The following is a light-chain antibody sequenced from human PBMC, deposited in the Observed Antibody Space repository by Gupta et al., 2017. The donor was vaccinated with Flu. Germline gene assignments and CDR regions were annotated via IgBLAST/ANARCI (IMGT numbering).Light chain of an antibody. J-gene: IGKJ2*01. CDR3: QQRVNIPRT. CDR2: STF. V-gene: IGKV1-39*01. Sequence: PSSLSAAVGDRVTITCRARQSISTYLNWYLQRPGKAPNLLIFSTFQLSRGVPARFSGSGSWTNFSLTISSRQAADFGTYYCQQRVNIPRTFGQGT. CDR1: QSISTY.